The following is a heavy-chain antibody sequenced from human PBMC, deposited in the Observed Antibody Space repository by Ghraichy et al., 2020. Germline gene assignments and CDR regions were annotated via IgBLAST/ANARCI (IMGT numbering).Heavy chain of an antibody. CDR2: INHSGST. J-gene: IGHJ6*03. CDR3: ARAPGYCSGGSCSRPIYYYYYYMDV. V-gene: IGHV4-34*01. Sequence: GSLRLSCAVYGGSFSGYYWSWIRQPPGKGLEWIGEINHSGSTNYNPSLKSRVTISVDTSKNQFSLKLSSVTAADTAVYYCARAPGYCSGGSCSRPIYYYYYYMDVWGKGTTVTVSS. CDR1: GGSFSGYY. D-gene: IGHD2-15*01.